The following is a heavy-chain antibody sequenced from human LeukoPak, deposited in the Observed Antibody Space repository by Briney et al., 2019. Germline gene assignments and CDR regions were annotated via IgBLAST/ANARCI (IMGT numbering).Heavy chain of an antibody. CDR3: AKGAYCSSTSCYPPYYFDY. V-gene: IGHV3-23*01. CDR1: GFTFSSYA. D-gene: IGHD2-2*01. J-gene: IGHJ4*02. CDR2: ISGSGGST. Sequence: GGALRLSCAASGFTFSSYAMSWVRQAPGKGLEWVSAISGSGGSTYYADSVKGRFTISRDNSKNTLYLQMNSLRAEDTAVYYCAKGAYCSSTSCYPPYYFDYWGQGTLVTVSS.